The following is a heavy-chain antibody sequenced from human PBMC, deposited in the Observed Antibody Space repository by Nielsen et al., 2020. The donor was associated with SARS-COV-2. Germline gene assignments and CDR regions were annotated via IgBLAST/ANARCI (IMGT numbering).Heavy chain of an antibody. V-gene: IGHV4-31*03. CDR3: ARASDGARNPNWFDP. CDR2: IYYSGST. J-gene: IGHJ5*02. Sequence: SETLSLTCTVSGGSISSGGFYWSWIRQHPGKGLEWIGYIYYSGSTYYNPSLKSRLTMSVDTSKSQFSLKLSSVTAADTAVYYCARASDGARNPNWFDPWGQGTQVTVAS. D-gene: IGHD3-10*01. CDR1: GGSISSGGFY.